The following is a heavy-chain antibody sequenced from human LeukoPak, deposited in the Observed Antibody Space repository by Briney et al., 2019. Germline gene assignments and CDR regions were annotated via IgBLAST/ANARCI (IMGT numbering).Heavy chain of an antibody. J-gene: IGHJ6*04. V-gene: IGHV4-34*01. CDR3: ARSSPTAYYGMDV. CDR1: GGSFSGYY. D-gene: IGHD1-26*01. Sequence: SETLSLTCAVYGGSFSGYYWSWIRQPLGKGLEWIGEINHSGSTNCNPSLKSRVTISVDTSKNQFSLKLSSVTAADTAVYYCARSSPTAYYGMDVWGKGTTVTVSS. CDR2: INHSGST.